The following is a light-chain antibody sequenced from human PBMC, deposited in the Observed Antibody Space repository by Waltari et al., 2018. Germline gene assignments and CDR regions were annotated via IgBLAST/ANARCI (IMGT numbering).Light chain of an antibody. Sequence: QSALTQPASVSGSPGQPITISCTGSSSDVGRYNYVSWYQQHPGKAPKVIIYDVSERPSGVSYRFSGSKSGNTASLTISGLQTEDEADYYCCSYAGDTTFVVFGGGTKLTVL. CDR1: SSDVGRYNY. V-gene: IGLV2-23*02. J-gene: IGLJ2*01. CDR2: DVS. CDR3: CSYAGDTTFVV.